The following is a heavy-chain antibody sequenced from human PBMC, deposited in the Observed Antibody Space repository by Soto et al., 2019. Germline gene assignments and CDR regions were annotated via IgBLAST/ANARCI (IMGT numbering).Heavy chain of an antibody. CDR2: IWYDGSNK. Sequence: QVQLVESGGGVVQPGRSLRLSCAASGFTFSSYGMHWVRQAPGKGLEWVAVIWYDGSNKYYADSVKGRFTISRDNSKNTLYLQMNSLRAEYTAVYHCARGKIVVVPAAMRSHDAFDIWGQGTMVTVSS. D-gene: IGHD2-2*01. CDR1: GFTFSSYG. V-gene: IGHV3-33*01. CDR3: ARGKIVVVPAAMRSHDAFDI. J-gene: IGHJ3*02.